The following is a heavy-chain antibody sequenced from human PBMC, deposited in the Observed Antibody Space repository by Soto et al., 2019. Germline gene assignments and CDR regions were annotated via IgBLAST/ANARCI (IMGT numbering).Heavy chain of an antibody. CDR3: ARGSFGDTFDY. CDR2: IYYSGST. D-gene: IGHD4-17*01. Sequence: ETLSLTCTVSGGSVSSGSYYWSWIRQPPGKGLEWIGYIYYSGSTNYNPSLKSRVTISVDTSKNQFSLKLSSVTAADTAVYYCARGSFGDTFDYWGQGTLVTAPQ. V-gene: IGHV4-61*01. J-gene: IGHJ4*02. CDR1: GGSVSSGSYY.